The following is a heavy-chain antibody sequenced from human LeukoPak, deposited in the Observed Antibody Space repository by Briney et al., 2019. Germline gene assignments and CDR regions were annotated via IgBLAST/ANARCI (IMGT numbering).Heavy chain of an antibody. CDR1: GYTFTSYG. Sequence: ASVKVSCKTSGYTFTSYGISWVRQAPGQGLEWMGGIIPIFGTANYAQKFQGRVTITADESTSTAYMELSSLRSEDTAVYYCARDRRIAAAGPFDYWGQGTLVTVSS. CDR3: ARDRRIAAAGPFDY. J-gene: IGHJ4*02. V-gene: IGHV1-69*13. CDR2: IIPIFGTA. D-gene: IGHD6-13*01.